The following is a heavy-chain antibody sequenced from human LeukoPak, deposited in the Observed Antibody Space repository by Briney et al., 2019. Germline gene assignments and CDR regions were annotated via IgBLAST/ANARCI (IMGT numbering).Heavy chain of an antibody. CDR2: IRFDGSIQ. V-gene: IGHV3-30*02. Sequence: HTGGSLRLSCAASGFIFSNNAMHWVRQAPGKGLEWVAFIRFDGSIQYYTHSVKGRFTISRDNSKNILFLQMNSLRAEDTALYYCVNGYSGGVWGQGTLVTVSS. CDR1: GFIFSNNA. J-gene: IGHJ4*02. D-gene: IGHD6-19*01. CDR3: VNGYSGGV.